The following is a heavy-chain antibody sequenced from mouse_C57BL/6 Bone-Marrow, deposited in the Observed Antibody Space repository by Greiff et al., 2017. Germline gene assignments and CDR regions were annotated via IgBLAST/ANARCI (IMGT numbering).Heavy chain of an antibody. Sequence: VQLQESGPGLVQPSQSLSITCTVSGFSLTSYGVHWVRQSPGKGLEWLGVIWSGGSTDYNAAFISRLSISKDNSKSQVFFKMNSLQADDTAIYYCASITTEAYWGQGTLVTVSA. CDR2: IWSGGST. D-gene: IGHD1-1*01. V-gene: IGHV2-2*01. CDR3: ASITTEAY. CDR1: GFSLTSYG. J-gene: IGHJ3*01.